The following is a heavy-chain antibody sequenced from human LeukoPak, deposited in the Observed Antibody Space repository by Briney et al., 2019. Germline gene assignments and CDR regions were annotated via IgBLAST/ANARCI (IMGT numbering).Heavy chain of an antibody. D-gene: IGHD3-22*01. CDR2: INPSGGST. V-gene: IGHV1-46*03. Sequence: ASVTVSCKASGYTFTSYYMHWVRQAPGRGLEWMGIINPSGGSTSYAQKFQGRVTMTRDTSTSTVYMELSSLRSEDTAVYYCAFITAGYYDSSGYSNWFDPWGQGTLVTVSS. CDR1: GYTFTSYY. CDR3: AFITAGYYDSSGYSNWFDP. J-gene: IGHJ5*02.